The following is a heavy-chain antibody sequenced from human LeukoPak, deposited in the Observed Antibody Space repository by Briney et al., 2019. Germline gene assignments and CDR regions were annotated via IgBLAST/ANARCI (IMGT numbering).Heavy chain of an antibody. J-gene: IGHJ4*02. CDR1: GYTFTGYY. D-gene: IGHD4-17*01. CDR2: INPNSGGT. CDR3: ATDGGATVTTCNY. V-gene: IGHV1-2*06. Sequence: ASVKVSCKASGYTFTGYYMHWVRQAPGQGLEWMGRINPNSGGTNYAQKFQGRVTMTRDTSISTAYMELSRLRSDDTAVYYCATDGGATVTTCNYWGQGTLVTVSS.